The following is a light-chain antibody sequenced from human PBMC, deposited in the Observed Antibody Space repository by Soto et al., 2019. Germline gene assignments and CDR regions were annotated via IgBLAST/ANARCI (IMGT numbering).Light chain of an antibody. CDR2: SNN. V-gene: IGLV1-44*01. J-gene: IGLJ2*01. Sequence: QSVLTQPPSASGTPGQRVTMSCSGSNSNIGSNTVNWYQQLPGTAPKLLIYSNNQRPSGVPDRFSGSKSGTSASLAISGLQSEDEADYYCAAWDDTLNGHVVFGGGTKVTVL. CDR1: NSNIGSNT. CDR3: AAWDDTLNGHVV.